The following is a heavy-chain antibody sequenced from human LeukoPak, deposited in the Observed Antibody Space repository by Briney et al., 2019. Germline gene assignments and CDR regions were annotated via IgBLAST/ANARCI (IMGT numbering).Heavy chain of an antibody. CDR1: GFTFSNYA. V-gene: IGHV3-7*01. CDR3: ARDYPYYYYMDV. J-gene: IGHJ6*03. Sequence: GGSLRLSCIASGFTFSNYAMSWVRQAPGKGLEWVANIKQDGSEKYYVDSVKGRFTISRDNAKNSLYLQMNSLRAEDTAVYYCARDYPYYYYMDVWGKGTTVTVSS. CDR2: IKQDGSEK. D-gene: IGHD3-16*02.